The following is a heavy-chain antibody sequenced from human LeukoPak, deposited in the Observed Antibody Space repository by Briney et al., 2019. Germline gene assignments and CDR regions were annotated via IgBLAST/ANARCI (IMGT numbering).Heavy chain of an antibody. CDR2: ISGSGGST. V-gene: IGHV3-23*01. CDR3: AKSRARIAVAGTVYFQH. D-gene: IGHD6-19*01. J-gene: IGHJ1*01. CDR1: GFTFSSYA. Sequence: PGGSLRLSCAAPGFTFSSYAMSWVRQAPGKGLEWVSAISGSGGSTYYADSVKGRFTISRDNSKNTLYLQMNSLRAEGTAVYYCAKSRARIAVAGTVYFQHWGQGTLVTVSS.